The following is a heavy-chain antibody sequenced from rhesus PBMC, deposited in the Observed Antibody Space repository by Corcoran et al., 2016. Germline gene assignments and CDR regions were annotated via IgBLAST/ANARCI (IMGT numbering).Heavy chain of an antibody. J-gene: IGHJ4*01. CDR2: ICGRRGGT. V-gene: IGHV4-106*01. CDR3: ARVPVIAADADY. D-gene: IGHD6-25*01. Sequence: QVQLQESGPGLVKPSATLSLTCAISGGSISDDYSWSWIRQPPGKGLEWIGYICGRRGGTNYNPSLKNRVTIYIDTSNNQFSLKLSSMTAAYTAVYDCARVPVIAADADYWGQGVLVTVSS. CDR1: GGSISDDYS.